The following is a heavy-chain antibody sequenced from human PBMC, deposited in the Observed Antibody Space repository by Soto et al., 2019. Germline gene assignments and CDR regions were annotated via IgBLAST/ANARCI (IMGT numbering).Heavy chain of an antibody. V-gene: IGHV3-15*01. CDR3: TADFIPQWEFRRFNNRHFDY. Sequence: GGPLKLSCAASGFTFSNAWMSWVRQAPGKGLEWVGRIKSKTDGGTTDYAAPVKGRFTISSDDSNYMLYLQMKSLKTEATAVYYGTADFIPQWEFRRFNNRHFDYWGQGTLVTVSS. CDR2: IKSKTDGGTT. D-gene: IGHD1-26*01. J-gene: IGHJ4*02. CDR1: GFTFSNAW.